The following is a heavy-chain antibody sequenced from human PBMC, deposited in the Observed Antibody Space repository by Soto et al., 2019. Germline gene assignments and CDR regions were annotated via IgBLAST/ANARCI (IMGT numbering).Heavy chain of an antibody. Sequence: SETLSLTCTVSGGSIISYYWSWIRQPPGKGLEWIGYIYYSGSTNYNPSLKSRVTISVDTSKNQFSLKLSSVTAADTAVYYCARYFRFGEFMFYYYYMDVWGKGTTVTVSS. CDR1: GGSIISYY. J-gene: IGHJ6*03. V-gene: IGHV4-59*01. D-gene: IGHD3-10*01. CDR3: ARYFRFGEFMFYYYYMDV. CDR2: IYYSGST.